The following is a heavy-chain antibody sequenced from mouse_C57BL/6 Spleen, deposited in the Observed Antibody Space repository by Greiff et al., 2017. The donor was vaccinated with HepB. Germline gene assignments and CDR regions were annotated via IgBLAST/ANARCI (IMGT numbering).Heavy chain of an antibody. Sequence: VQLQQPGAELVKPGASVKLSCKASGYTFTGYWMHWVKQRPGQGLEWIGMIHPNSGSTNYNEKFKSKATLTVDKSSSTAYMQLSSLTSEDSAVYYCARTAQATEFAYWGQGTLVTVSA. J-gene: IGHJ3*01. V-gene: IGHV1-64*01. CDR1: GYTFTGYW. CDR3: ARTAQATEFAY. D-gene: IGHD3-2*02. CDR2: IHPNSGST.